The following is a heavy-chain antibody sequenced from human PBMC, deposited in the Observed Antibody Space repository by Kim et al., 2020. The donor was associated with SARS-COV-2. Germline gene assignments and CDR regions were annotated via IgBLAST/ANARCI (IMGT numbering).Heavy chain of an antibody. V-gene: IGHV3-9*01. D-gene: IGHD3-16*01. CDR2: RI. J-gene: IGHJ1*01. Sequence: RIDYADSVKGRFTVSRDNAKNSQYLQMNSLRVEDTAVYYCIKESNPGGADHGGQGTLVTVSS. CDR3: IKESNPGGADH.